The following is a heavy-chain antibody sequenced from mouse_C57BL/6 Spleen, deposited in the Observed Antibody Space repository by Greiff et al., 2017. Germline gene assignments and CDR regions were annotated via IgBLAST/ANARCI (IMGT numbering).Heavy chain of an antibody. CDR2: FDPEDDDT. J-gene: IGHJ2*01. CDR1: GFNIKDYS. CDR3: TFFYGSSSYYFDV. D-gene: IGHD1-1*01. Sequence: VQLKQSGAELVRPGASVKLSCTASGFNIKDYSMHWVKQRPEQSLEWIGSFDPEDDDTEYAPQFQGKATMTADTSSNTAYLQLRSLTAEDTAVYYCTFFYGSSSYYFDVWGKGTTLTVSS. V-gene: IGHV14-1*01.